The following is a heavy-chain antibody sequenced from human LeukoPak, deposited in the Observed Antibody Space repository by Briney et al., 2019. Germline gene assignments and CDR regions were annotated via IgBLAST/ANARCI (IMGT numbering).Heavy chain of an antibody. Sequence: GGSLRLSCAASGFTFSSYSMNWVRQAPGKGLEWVSSISSSSSYIYYADSVKGRFTISRDNAKNSLYLEMNSVRAEDTAVYYCARINAQSHNFWSGYPHGWFDPWGQGTLVTVSS. V-gene: IGHV3-21*01. CDR2: ISSSSSYI. CDR3: ARINAQSHNFWSGYPHGWFDP. J-gene: IGHJ5*02. CDR1: GFTFSSYS. D-gene: IGHD3-3*01.